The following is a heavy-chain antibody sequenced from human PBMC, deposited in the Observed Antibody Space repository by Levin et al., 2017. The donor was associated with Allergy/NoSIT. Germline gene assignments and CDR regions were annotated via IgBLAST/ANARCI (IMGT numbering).Heavy chain of an antibody. CDR2: IWYDGSNK. J-gene: IGHJ6*02. V-gene: IGHV3-33*01. Sequence: GESLKISCAASGFTFSSYGMHWVRQAPGKGLEWVAVIWYDGSNKYYADSVKGRFTISRDNSKNTLYLQMNSLRAEDTAVYYCARGGMGYYYGMDVWGQGTTVTVSS. CDR3: ARGGMGYYYGMDV. D-gene: IGHD2-8*01. CDR1: GFTFSSYG.